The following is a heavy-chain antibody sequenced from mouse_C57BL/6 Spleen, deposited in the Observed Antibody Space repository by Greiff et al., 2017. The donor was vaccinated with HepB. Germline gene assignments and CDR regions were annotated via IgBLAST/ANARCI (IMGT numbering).Heavy chain of an antibody. CDR2: ISYDGSN. V-gene: IGHV3-6*01. CDR1: GYSITSGYY. J-gene: IGHJ3*01. CDR3: AREDSVPWFAY. Sequence: EVKLLESGPGLVKPSQSLSLTCSVTGYSITSGYYWNWIRQFPGNKLEWMGYISYDGSNNYNPSLKNRISITRDTSKNQFFLKLNSVTTEDTATYYCAREDSVPWFAYWGQGTLVTVSA.